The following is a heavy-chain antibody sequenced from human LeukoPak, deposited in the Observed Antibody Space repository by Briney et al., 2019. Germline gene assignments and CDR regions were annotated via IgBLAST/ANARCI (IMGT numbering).Heavy chain of an antibody. CDR2: IYHSGST. CDR3: ARTTEGGYTYGYFYYYYMDV. D-gene: IGHD5-18*01. J-gene: IGHJ6*03. Sequence: SETLSLTCSVSGGSMSSYYWSWIRQSPGKGLEWIGYIYHSGSTDYNSSLKSRVTISEDTSKKQFSLKVSSVTAADTAVYYCARTTEGGYTYGYFYYYYMDVRGKGTTVTISS. CDR1: GGSMSSYY. V-gene: IGHV4-59*01.